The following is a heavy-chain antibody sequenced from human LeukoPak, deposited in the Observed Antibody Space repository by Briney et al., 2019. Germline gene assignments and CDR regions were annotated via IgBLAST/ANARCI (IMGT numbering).Heavy chain of an antibody. V-gene: IGHV4-34*01. CDR3: ARGLIRFLEWSRVDYYYMDV. CDR2: INHSGST. Sequence: SETLSLTCAVYGGSFSGYYLSWIRQPPGKGLEWIGEINHSGSTNYNPSLKSRVTISVDTSKNQFSLKLSSVTAADTAVYYCARGLIRFLEWSRVDYYYMDVWGKGTTVTVSS. J-gene: IGHJ6*03. D-gene: IGHD3-3*01. CDR1: GGSFSGYY.